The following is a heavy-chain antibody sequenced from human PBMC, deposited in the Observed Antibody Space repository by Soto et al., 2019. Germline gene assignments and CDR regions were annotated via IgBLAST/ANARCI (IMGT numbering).Heavy chain of an antibody. Sequence: QVQLVQSGAEVKKPGSSVKVSCKASGGTFSSYAISWVRQAPGQGLEWMGGIIPIFGTANYAQKFQGRVTITADESKSTAYMELSSLRSEDTAVYYCASCILTLGYCSRPFDYWGQGTLVTVSS. V-gene: IGHV1-69*01. J-gene: IGHJ4*02. D-gene: IGHD2-2*01. CDR3: ASCILTLGYCSRPFDY. CDR1: GGTFSSYA. CDR2: IIPIFGTA.